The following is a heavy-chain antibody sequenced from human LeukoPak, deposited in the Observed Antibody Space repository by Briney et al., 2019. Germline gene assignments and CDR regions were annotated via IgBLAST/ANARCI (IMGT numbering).Heavy chain of an antibody. CDR1: GYTFTAHY. CDR2: INPNTGGT. V-gene: IGHV1-2*02. Sequence: ASVKVSCKASGYTFTAHYMHWVRQAPGQGLEWMGWINPNTGGTRFVQKLQGRVTMTTDTSTSTAYMELRSLRSDDTAVYYCARWSYGYFDPWGQGTLVTVSS. CDR3: ARWSYGYFDP. D-gene: IGHD5-18*01. J-gene: IGHJ5*02.